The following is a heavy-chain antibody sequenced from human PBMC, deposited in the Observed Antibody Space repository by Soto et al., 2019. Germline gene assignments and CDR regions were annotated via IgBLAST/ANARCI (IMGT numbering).Heavy chain of an antibody. CDR1: GYHFTSYW. CDR2: IYPGDSDT. Sequence: PGESLKISCTGSGYHFTSYWIGWVRQMPGKGLECMGIIYPGDSDTRYSPSFQGQVTISADKSISTAYLQWNSLKASDTAMYYCARPSNNYVAHWGQGTLVTVSS. D-gene: IGHD4-4*01. CDR3: ARPSNNYVAH. V-gene: IGHV5-51*01. J-gene: IGHJ4*02.